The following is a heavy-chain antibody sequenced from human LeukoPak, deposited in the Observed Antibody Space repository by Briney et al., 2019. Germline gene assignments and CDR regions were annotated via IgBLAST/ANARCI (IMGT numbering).Heavy chain of an antibody. CDR2: ISGSGGST. Sequence: GRSLRLSCAASGFTFSSYAMSWVRQAPGKGLEWVSAISGSGGSTYYADSVKGRFTISRDNSKNTLYLQMNSLRAEDTAVYYCAKDLGYSSSWYTEYYFDYWGQGTLVTVSS. CDR3: AKDLGYSSSWYTEYYFDY. J-gene: IGHJ4*02. D-gene: IGHD6-13*01. V-gene: IGHV3-23*01. CDR1: GFTFSSYA.